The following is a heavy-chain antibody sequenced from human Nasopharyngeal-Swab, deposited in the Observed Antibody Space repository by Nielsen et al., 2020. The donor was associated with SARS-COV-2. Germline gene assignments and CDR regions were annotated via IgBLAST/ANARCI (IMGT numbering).Heavy chain of an antibody. J-gene: IGHJ4*02. CDR1: GGSISSGSYY. CDR2: IYTSGST. V-gene: IGHV4-61*02. CDR3: ARGSRYYYGSGKYYFDY. D-gene: IGHD3-10*01. Sequence: LRLSCTVSGGSISSGSYYWSWIRQPAGKGLEWIGRIYTSGSTNYNPSLKSRVTISVDTSKNQFSLKLSSVTAAGTAVYYCARGSRYYYGSGKYYFDYWGQGTLVTVSS.